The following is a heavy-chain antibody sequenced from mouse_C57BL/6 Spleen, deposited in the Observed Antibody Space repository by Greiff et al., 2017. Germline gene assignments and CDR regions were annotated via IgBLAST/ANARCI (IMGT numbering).Heavy chain of an antibody. V-gene: IGHV1-82*01. J-gene: IGHJ3*01. CDR2: IYPGDGDT. Sequence: QVQLQQSGPELVKPGASVKISCKASGYAFSSSWMNWVKQRPGKGLEWIGRIYPGDGDTNYNGKFKGKATLTADKSSSTAYMQLSSLTSEDSAVYVCARRGYYYGSSPLAYWGQGTLVTVSA. D-gene: IGHD1-1*01. CDR3: ARRGYYYGSSPLAY. CDR1: GYAFSSSW.